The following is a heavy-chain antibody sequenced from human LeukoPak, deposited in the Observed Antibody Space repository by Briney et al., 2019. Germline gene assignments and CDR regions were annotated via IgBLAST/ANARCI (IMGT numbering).Heavy chain of an antibody. CDR1: GYTFTGYY. CDR2: INPNSGGT. CDR3: ARDPLYGDYEVGELDAFDI. J-gene: IGHJ3*02. D-gene: IGHD4-17*01. V-gene: IGHV1-2*02. Sequence: ASVKVSCKASGYTFTGYYMRWVRQAPGQGLEWMGWINPNSGGTNYAQKFQGRVTMTRDTSISTAYMELSRLRSDDTAVYYCARDPLYGDYEVGELDAFDIWGQGTMVTVSS.